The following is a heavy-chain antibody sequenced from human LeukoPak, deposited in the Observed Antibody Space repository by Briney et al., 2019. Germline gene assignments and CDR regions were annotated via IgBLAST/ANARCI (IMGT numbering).Heavy chain of an antibody. CDR2: IYWNDDK. V-gene: IGHV2-5*01. D-gene: IGHD6-13*01. CDR1: GFSLSTSGVG. CDR3: AHRHQEYSSSLWYQYESGSWFDP. J-gene: IGHJ5*02. Sequence: NVSGPTLVNPTQTLTLTCTFSGFSLSTSGVGVGWIRQPPGKALEWLALIYWNDDKRYSPSLKSRLTITKDTSKNQVVLTMTNMDPVDTATYYCAHRHQEYSSSLWYQYESGSWFDPWGQGTLVTVSS.